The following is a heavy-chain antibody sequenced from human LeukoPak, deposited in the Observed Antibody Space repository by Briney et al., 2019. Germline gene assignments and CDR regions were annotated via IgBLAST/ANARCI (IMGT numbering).Heavy chain of an antibody. J-gene: IGHJ4*02. V-gene: IGHV3-11*06. CDR3: ARDSHGGVDY. D-gene: IGHD3-10*01. Sequence: GGSLRLSCAASGFTFSDYYMSWIRQAPGKGLEWVSYISGSGSHTTYADSVRGRFTISRDNAKNSLSLQVNSLRADDPAVYYCARDSHGGVDYWGQGTLVTVSS. CDR2: ISGSGSHT. CDR1: GFTFSDYY.